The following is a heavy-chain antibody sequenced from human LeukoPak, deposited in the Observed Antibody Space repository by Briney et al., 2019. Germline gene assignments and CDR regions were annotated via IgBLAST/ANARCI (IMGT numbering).Heavy chain of an antibody. V-gene: IGHV4-38-2*02. J-gene: IGHJ4*02. Sequence: SETLSLTCTVSGYSISSGYYWGWIRQPPGKGLEWISGVHYSGSTYYNPSLQSRFTISVDTSKNQFSLNLTSVTAADTAFYYCATIRGGSGWYCDNWGQGTLVTVSS. CDR1: GYSISSGYY. CDR2: VHYSGST. CDR3: ATIRGGSGWYCDN. D-gene: IGHD6-19*01.